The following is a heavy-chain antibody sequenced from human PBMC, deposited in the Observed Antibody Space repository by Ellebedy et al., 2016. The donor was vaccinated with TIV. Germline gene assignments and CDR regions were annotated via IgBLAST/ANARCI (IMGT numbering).Heavy chain of an antibody. CDR1: GGSFSGYY. J-gene: IGHJ6*02. V-gene: IGHV4-34*01. CDR2: INHSGST. Sequence: SETLSLTCAVYGGSFSGYYWSWIRQPPGKGLEWIGEINHSGSTNYSPSLKSRVTISVDTSKNQFSLKLSSVTAADTAVYYCARGKGRAVAANVGGYYYGMDVWGQGTTVTVSS. D-gene: IGHD6-19*01. CDR3: ARGKGRAVAANVGGYYYGMDV.